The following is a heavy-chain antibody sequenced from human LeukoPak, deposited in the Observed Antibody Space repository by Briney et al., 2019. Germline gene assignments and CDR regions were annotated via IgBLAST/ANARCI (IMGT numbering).Heavy chain of an antibody. D-gene: IGHD5-12*01. Sequence: GGSLRLSCAASGFTFSSYEMNWVRQAPGKGLEWVSHSSSSGSTIYYAGSVKGRFTIARDNAKSSVYLQMNSLRAEDTAVYYCARGSLHSAYGFDYWGQGALVTVSS. CDR3: ARGSLHSAYGFDY. V-gene: IGHV3-48*03. J-gene: IGHJ4*02. CDR1: GFTFSSYE. CDR2: SSSSGSTI.